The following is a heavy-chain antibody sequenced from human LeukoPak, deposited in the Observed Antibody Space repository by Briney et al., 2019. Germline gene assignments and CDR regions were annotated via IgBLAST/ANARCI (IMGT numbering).Heavy chain of an antibody. Sequence: GGSLRLSCAASGFTFSSYEMNWVRQAPGKGLEWVSYISSSGSTIYYADSVKGRFTISRDNAKNSLYLQMNSLRAEDTAVYYCARWEVATNGDSYYFDYWGQGTLVTVSS. V-gene: IGHV3-48*03. D-gene: IGHD5-24*01. J-gene: IGHJ4*02. CDR2: ISSSGSTI. CDR1: GFTFSSYE. CDR3: ARWEVATNGDSYYFDY.